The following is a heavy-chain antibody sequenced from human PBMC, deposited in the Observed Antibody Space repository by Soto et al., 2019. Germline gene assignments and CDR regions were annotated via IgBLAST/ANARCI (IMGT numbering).Heavy chain of an antibody. CDR1: GYTFTSYD. V-gene: IGHV1-8*01. D-gene: IGHD2-2*01. Sequence: ASVKVSCKASGYTFTSYDINWVRQATGQGLEWMGWMNPNSGNTGYAQKFQGRVTMTRNTSISTAYMELSSLRSEDTAVYYCARGPSGDCSSTSCYGLGYNYYYYGMDVWGQGTTVTVSS. CDR2: MNPNSGNT. J-gene: IGHJ6*02. CDR3: ARGPSGDCSSTSCYGLGYNYYYYGMDV.